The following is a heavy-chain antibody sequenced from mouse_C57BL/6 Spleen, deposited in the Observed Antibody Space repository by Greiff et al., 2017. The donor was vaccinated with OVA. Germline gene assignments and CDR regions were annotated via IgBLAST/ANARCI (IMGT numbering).Heavy chain of an antibody. V-gene: IGHV1-53*01. D-gene: IGHD3-2*02. J-gene: IGHJ3*01. Sequence: QVQLQQPGTELVKPGASVKLSCKASGYTFTSYWMHWVKQRPGQGLEWIGNINPSNGGTNYNEKFKSKATLTVDKSSSTAYMQLSSLTSEDSAVYYCARGKDSSGYVGSGFAYWGQGTLVTVSA. CDR1: GYTFTSYW. CDR3: ARGKDSSGYVGSGFAY. CDR2: INPSNGGT.